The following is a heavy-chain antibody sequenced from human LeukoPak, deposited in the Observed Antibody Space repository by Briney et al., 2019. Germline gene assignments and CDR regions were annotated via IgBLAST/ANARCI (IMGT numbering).Heavy chain of an antibody. V-gene: IGHV3-53*01. CDR3: AGRGYSAYDSPYYFDS. D-gene: IGHD5-12*01. CDR2: IYSGDNT. CDR1: GFTVSSNY. J-gene: IGHJ4*02. Sequence: PGGSLRLSCAASGFTVSSNYMSWVRQAPGEGLEWVSVIYSGDNTYYADSVKGRFTVSRDNSKNTLYLQMNSLRAEDTAVYYCAGRGYSAYDSPYYFDSWGQGTLVTVSS.